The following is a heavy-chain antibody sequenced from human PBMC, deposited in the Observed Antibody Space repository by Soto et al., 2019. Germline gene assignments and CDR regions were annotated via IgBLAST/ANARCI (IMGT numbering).Heavy chain of an antibody. V-gene: IGHV3-64*01. CDR2: ISSNGGST. CDR3: ARGRIVATILSRVHAFDI. CDR1: GFTFSSYA. D-gene: IGHD5-12*01. J-gene: IGHJ3*02. Sequence: GGSLRLSCAASGFTFSSYAMHWVRQAPGKGLEYVSAISSNGGSTYYANSVKGRFTISRDNSKNTLYLQMGSLRAEDMAVYYCARGRIVATILSRVHAFDIWGQGTMVTVSS.